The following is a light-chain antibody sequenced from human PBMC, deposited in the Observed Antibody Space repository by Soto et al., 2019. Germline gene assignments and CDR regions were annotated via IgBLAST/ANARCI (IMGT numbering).Light chain of an antibody. CDR1: QSVSSTY. Sequence: EIVLTQSPGTLSLSPGERATLSCRASQSVSSTYIAWYQQNPGQAHRLLIYGASNRATGIPDRFSGSGSGTDFTLTISRLEPEDFAVYFCQQYGRSPPFTFGQGTKVEIK. CDR2: GAS. CDR3: QQYGRSPPFT. J-gene: IGKJ2*01. V-gene: IGKV3-20*01.